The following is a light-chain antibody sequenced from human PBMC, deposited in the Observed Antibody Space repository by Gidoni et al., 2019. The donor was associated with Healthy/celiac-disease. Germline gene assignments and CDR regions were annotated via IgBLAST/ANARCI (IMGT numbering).Light chain of an antibody. CDR2: DDS. J-gene: IGLJ2*01. CDR3: QVGDSSSDHVV. Sequence: SYVLTPPPSVSVAPGQTARLTCVGNNIGSKSVHWYQQKPGQAPVLVVYDDSDRPSGIPERFSGANSGNTATLTISRVEAGDEDDYYCQVGDSSSDHVVFGGGTKLTVL. CDR1: NIGSKS. V-gene: IGLV3-21*02.